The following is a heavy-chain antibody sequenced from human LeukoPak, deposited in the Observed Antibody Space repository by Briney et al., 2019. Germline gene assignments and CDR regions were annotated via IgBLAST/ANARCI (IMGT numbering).Heavy chain of an antibody. D-gene: IGHD4-17*01. CDR1: GDTFSSYA. CDR2: IIPILGIA. J-gene: IGHJ4*02. Sequence: GASVKVSCKASGDTFSSYAISWVRQAPGQGLEWMGRIIPILGIANYAQKFQGRVTITADKSTSTAYMELSSLRSEDTAVYYCARDADYGEYHMDDYEGQGTVVTVSS. V-gene: IGHV1-69*04. CDR3: ARDADYGEYHMDDY.